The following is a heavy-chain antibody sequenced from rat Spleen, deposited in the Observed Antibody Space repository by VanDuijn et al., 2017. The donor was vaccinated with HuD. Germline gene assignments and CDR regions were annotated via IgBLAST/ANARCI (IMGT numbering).Heavy chain of an antibody. Sequence: QVQLKESGPGLVQPSQTLSLTCSVSGFSLMDYSVHWVRQPPGKGLEWMGRMRYDGDTYYNSALKSRLSISRDTSKSQVFLKLNILQTEDTAIYYCTRDGAYWGQGVMVTVSS. CDR2: MRYDGDT. V-gene: IGHV2S30*01. CDR1: GFSLMDYS. J-gene: IGHJ2*01. CDR3: TRDGAY.